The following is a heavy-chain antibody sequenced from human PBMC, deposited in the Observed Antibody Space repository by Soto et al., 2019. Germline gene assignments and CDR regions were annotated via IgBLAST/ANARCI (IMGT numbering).Heavy chain of an antibody. Sequence: EVKLLESGGGLAQPGGSLRLSCVGSGFTFDSYAISWVRQAPGKGLQWISAISGSADGTDYAHSVKGRFTISRDNSSNTVHLQMDSLRVEDTALYYCAKDTVGGYSFWSGYYSDGLDVWGQGTMVTVSS. CDR2: ISGSADGT. D-gene: IGHD3-3*01. CDR3: AKDTVGGYSFWSGYYSDGLDV. CDR1: GFTFDSYA. V-gene: IGHV3-23*01. J-gene: IGHJ3*01.